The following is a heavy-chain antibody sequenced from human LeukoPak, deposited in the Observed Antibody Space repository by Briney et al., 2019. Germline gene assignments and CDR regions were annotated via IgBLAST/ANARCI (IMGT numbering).Heavy chain of an antibody. V-gene: IGHV4-34*01. J-gene: IGHJ4*02. CDR3: ARTLSYSSSWYRDY. Sequence: SETLTLTCAVYGWSFSCYYWSWIRQPPGKGLEWIGEINRSGSTNYNPSFKSRGTISVDTTKSQFSLKLSSVTAADTGVYYCARTLSYSSSWYRDYWGQGTLVTVSS. CDR2: INRSGST. CDR1: GWSFSCYY. D-gene: IGHD6-13*01.